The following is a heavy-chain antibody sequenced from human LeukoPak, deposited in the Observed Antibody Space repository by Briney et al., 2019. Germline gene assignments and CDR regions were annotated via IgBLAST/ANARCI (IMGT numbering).Heavy chain of an antibody. CDR1: GGSISSYY. CDR2: IYYSGST. J-gene: IGHJ4*02. V-gene: IGHV4-59*01. Sequence: SETLSLTCTVSGGSISSYYCSWIRQPPGKGLEWIGYIYYSGSTNYNPSLKSRVTISVDTSKNQFSLKLSSVTAADTAVYYCARLGEQWLAPFDYWGQGTLVTVSS. CDR3: ARLGEQWLAPFDY. D-gene: IGHD6-19*01.